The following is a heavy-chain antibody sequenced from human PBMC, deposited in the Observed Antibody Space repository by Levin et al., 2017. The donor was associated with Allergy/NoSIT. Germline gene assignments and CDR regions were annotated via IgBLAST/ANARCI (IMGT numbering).Heavy chain of an antibody. CDR1: GFTFSSYA. CDR2: ISYGGSNK. J-gene: IGHJ4*02. D-gene: IGHD6-6*01. V-gene: IGHV3-30-3*01. CDR3: ARDGGESSSFFDY. Sequence: GGSLRLSCAASGFTFSSYAMHWVRQAPGKGLEWVAVISYGGSNKYYADSVKGRFTISRDNSKNTLYLQMNSLRAEDTAVYYCARDGGESSSFFDYWGQGTLVTVSS.